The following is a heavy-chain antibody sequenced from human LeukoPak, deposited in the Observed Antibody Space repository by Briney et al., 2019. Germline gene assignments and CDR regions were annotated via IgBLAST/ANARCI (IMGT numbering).Heavy chain of an antibody. CDR3: ARGVVVVPAAIPWFDP. Sequence: PSETLSLTCAVYGGSFSGYYWSWIRQSPGKGLEWIGEINHSGSTNYNPSLKSRVTISVDTSKNQFSLKLSSVTAADTAVYYCARGVVVVPAAIPWFDPWGQGTLVTVSS. V-gene: IGHV4-34*01. CDR2: INHSGST. J-gene: IGHJ5*02. CDR1: GGSFSGYY. D-gene: IGHD2-2*01.